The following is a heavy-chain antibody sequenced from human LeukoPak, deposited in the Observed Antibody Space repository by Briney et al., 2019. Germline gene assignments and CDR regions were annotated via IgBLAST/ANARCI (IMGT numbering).Heavy chain of an antibody. Sequence: SETLSLTCSVSGGSIGSYYWSWIRQPPGKGLEWLANIYYSGSTNCNPSLKSRVIISIDTSKTQFSLKLSSVTAADTAVYYCARAVSGLGDFYYFDLWGRGTLVTVSS. D-gene: IGHD2-21*01. V-gene: IGHV4-59*01. CDR1: GGSIGSYY. CDR3: ARAVSGLGDFYYFDL. CDR2: IYYSGST. J-gene: IGHJ2*01.